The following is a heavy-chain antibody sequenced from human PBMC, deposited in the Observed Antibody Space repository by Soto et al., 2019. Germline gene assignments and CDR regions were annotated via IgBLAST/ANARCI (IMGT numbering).Heavy chain of an antibody. CDR2: ISSSSSTI. D-gene: IGHD6-13*01. J-gene: IGHJ5*02. CDR1: GFTFSSYS. CDR3: ARDYEMGGSSWYDNWFDP. Sequence: GGSLRLSCAASGFTFSSYSMNWVRQAPGKGLEWVSYISSSSSTIYYADSVKGRFTISRDNAKNSLYLQMNSLRDEDTAVYYCARDYEMGGSSWYDNWFDPWGQGTLITVSS. V-gene: IGHV3-48*02.